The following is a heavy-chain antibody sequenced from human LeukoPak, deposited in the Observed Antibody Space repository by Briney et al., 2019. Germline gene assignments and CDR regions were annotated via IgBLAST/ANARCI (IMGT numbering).Heavy chain of an antibody. V-gene: IGHV3-33*06. J-gene: IGHJ4*02. Sequence: GGSLRLSCAASGFTFSNYGMHWVRQAPGKGLEWVAVIWYDGSNKYYADSLKGRFTISRDNSKNTLYLQMNSLRAEDTAVYYCAKLYTSRWYNDYWGQGTLVTVSS. D-gene: IGHD6-13*01. CDR3: AKLYTSRWYNDY. CDR2: IWYDGSNK. CDR1: GFTFSNYG.